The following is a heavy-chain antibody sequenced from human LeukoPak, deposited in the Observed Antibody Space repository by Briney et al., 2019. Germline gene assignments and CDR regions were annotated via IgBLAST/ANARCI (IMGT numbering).Heavy chain of an antibody. CDR1: GYTFTDYY. CDR2: ISPNSGVT. J-gene: IGHJ5*02. Sequence: ASVKVSCKASGYTFTDYYMHWVRQAPGQGLEWMGWISPNSGVTNYAQKVQGRVTMTRDTAISTAYMELSRLKSDDTALYYCARGRWTVTGSFDPWGQGTLVTVSS. CDR3: ARGRWTVTGSFDP. V-gene: IGHV1-2*02. D-gene: IGHD4-23*01.